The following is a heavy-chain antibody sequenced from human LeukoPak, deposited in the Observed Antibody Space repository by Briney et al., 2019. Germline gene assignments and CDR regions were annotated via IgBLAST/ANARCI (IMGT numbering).Heavy chain of an antibody. Sequence: GGSLRLSCAASGFTFSSYGMHWVRQAPGKGLEWVAFIRYDGSNKYYADSVKGRFTISRDNSKNTLYLQMNSLRAEDTALYYCARGEGVRIAVAGTLDYWGQGTLVTVSS. V-gene: IGHV3-30*02. D-gene: IGHD6-19*01. J-gene: IGHJ4*02. CDR1: GFTFSSYG. CDR3: ARGEGVRIAVAGTLDY. CDR2: IRYDGSNK.